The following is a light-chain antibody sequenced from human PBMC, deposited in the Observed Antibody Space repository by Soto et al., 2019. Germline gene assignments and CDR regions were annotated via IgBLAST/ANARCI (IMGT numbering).Light chain of an antibody. CDR2: DAS. J-gene: IGKJ4*01. Sequence: DIQMTQSPSSLSPSVGDRVTITCRASQSISSSLAWYQQKPGKAPKLLIYDASSLESGVPSRFSGSGSGTEFTLTISSLQPDDFATYYCQQYNSYSLTFGGGTKVDIK. V-gene: IGKV1-5*01. CDR3: QQYNSYSLT. CDR1: QSISSS.